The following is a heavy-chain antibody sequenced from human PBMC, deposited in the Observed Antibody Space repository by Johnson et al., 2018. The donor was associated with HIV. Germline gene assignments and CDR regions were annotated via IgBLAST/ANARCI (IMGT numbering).Heavy chain of an antibody. CDR3: ARGSRYTFDNDDVHLLHAFDI. D-gene: IGHD3-16*01. CDR2: ISGSDHST. J-gene: IGHJ3*02. V-gene: IGHV3-23*04. CDR1: AFTFSSND. Sequence: EVQLVESGGGLVQPGGSLRLSCGASAFTFSSNDMKWVRQAPGKGLEWVSPISGSDHSTYYADSVRGRFTISRDNSKNTLYLEMNTLRPEDTAMYYCARGSRYTFDNDDVHLLHAFDIWGQGTMVTVSS.